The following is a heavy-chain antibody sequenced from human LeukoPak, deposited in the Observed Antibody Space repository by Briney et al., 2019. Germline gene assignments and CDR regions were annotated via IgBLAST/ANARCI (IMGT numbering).Heavy chain of an antibody. CDR2: INQDGSAK. D-gene: IGHD6-19*01. CDR3: AKTMSKSSGFP. J-gene: IGHJ5*02. CDR1: GFTFSSFW. Sequence: GGSLRLSCAASGFTFSSFWMSWVRQAPGKGLEWVANINQDGSAKYYVDFVKGRFTISRDNAKNSLYLQMNSLRAEDTAVYYCAKTMSKSSGFPWGQGTLVTVSS. V-gene: IGHV3-7*03.